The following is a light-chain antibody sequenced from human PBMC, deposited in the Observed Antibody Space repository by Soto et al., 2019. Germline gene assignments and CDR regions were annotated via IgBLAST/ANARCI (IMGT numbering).Light chain of an antibody. J-gene: IGLJ2*01. CDR1: ISDVGTYNF. V-gene: IGLV2-14*01. CDR3: SSYTSRSTVV. Sequence: QSALTQPASVSGSPGQSITISCTGTISDVGTYNFVSWYQQHPGKAPKLMIYEVSNRPSGVSNRFSGSKSGNTASLTISGLQAEDEADYYCSSYTSRSTVVFGGGTKLTVL. CDR2: EVS.